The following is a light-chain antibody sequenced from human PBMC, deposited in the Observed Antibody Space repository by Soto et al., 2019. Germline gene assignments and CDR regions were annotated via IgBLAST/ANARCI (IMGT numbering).Light chain of an antibody. V-gene: IGKV1-27*01. CDR2: AAS. CDR1: QGIWYY. CDR3: QSYNHART. Sequence: DIQMTQSPSSLSASVGDRVTITCRASQGIWYYLAWYQQKPGQVPELLIYAASTLQSGVPSRFSGSGSGTDLTLTKTILKNEDIGTYYCQSYNHARTFGGATKVDI. J-gene: IGKJ4*01.